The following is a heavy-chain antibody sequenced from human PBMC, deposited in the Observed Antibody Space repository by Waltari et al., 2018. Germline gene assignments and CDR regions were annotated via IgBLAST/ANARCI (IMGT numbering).Heavy chain of an antibody. CDR3: VKGALSAKKFDG. V-gene: IGHV3-23*01. Sequence: EVQLLESGGGLVQPGGSLRLSCEASGFKFSSYGKSWVRQAPGKGLEWVSVISDSGGTKYYADSVKGRFTISRDNSKNTLQMQMNSLTAEDTAVYYCVKGALSAKKFDGWGQGILVTVSS. CDR1: GFKFSSYG. CDR2: ISDSGGTK. D-gene: IGHD6-19*01. J-gene: IGHJ4*02.